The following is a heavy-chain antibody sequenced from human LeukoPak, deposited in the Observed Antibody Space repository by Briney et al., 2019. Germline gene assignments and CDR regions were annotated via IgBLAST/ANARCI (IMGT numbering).Heavy chain of an antibody. CDR3: ARAGGGCDY. V-gene: IGHV1-2*02. J-gene: IGHJ4*02. CDR1: GYAFTGYY. Sequence: ASVKVSCKASGYAFTGYYMHWVRQAPGQGLEWMGWINPNGGGTNYAQKFQGRVTTTRDTSISTAYMELSSLRSDDAAVYYCARAGGGCDYWGQGTLVTVSS. CDR2: INPNGGGT. D-gene: IGHD6-19*01.